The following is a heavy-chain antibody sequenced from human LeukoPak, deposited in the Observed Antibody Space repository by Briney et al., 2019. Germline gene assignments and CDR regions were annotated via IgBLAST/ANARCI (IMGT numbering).Heavy chain of an antibody. CDR1: GGSISSGDYY. CDR2: IYYSGST. V-gene: IGHV4-30-4*01. CDR3: AGLYDSSGTYYFDY. D-gene: IGHD3-22*01. J-gene: IGHJ4*02. Sequence: SETLFLTCTVSGGSISSGDYYWSWIRQPPGKGLEWIGYIYYSGSTYYNPSLKSRVTISVDTSKNQFSLKLSSVTAADTAVYYCAGLYDSSGTYYFDYWGQGTLVTVSS.